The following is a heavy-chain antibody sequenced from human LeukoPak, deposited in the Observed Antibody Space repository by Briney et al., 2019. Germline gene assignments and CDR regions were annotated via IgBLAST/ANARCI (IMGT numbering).Heavy chain of an antibody. V-gene: IGHV3-23*01. CDR3: AKVVAGTGYFDY. CDR1: GFTFSSYG. J-gene: IGHJ4*02. CDR2: ISGSGGST. Sequence: GGSLRLSCAASGFTFSSYGMSWVRQAPGKGLEWVSAISGSGGSTYYADSVKGRFTISRDNSKNTLYLQMNSLRAEDTAVYYCAKVVAGTGYFDYWGQGTLVTVSS. D-gene: IGHD6-19*01.